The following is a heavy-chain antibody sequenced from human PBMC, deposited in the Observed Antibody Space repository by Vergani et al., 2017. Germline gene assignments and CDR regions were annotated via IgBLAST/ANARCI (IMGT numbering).Heavy chain of an antibody. CDR3: ARDLGYCSGGSCSY. D-gene: IGHD2-15*01. CDR2: IIPILGIA. CDR1: GGTFSRYT. V-gene: IGHV1-69*08. Sequence: QVQLVQSGAEVKKPGSSVKVSCKASGGTFSRYTISWVRQAPGQGLEWMGRIIPILGIANYAQKFQGRVPITADKSTSTAYMELSSLRSEDTAVYYCARDLGYCSGGSCSYWGQGTLVTVSS. J-gene: IGHJ4*02.